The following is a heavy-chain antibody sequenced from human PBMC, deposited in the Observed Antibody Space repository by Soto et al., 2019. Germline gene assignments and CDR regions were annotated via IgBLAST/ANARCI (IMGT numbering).Heavy chain of an antibody. CDR1: GYTFTSYY. V-gene: IGHV1-46*01. CDR3: ARLMCGGDCYSYYYYYGMDV. J-gene: IGHJ6*02. CDR2: INPSGGST. Sequence: GASVKVSCKASGYTFTSYYMHWVRQAPGQGLEWMGIINPSGGSTSYAQKFQGRVTMTRDTSTSTVYMELSSLRSEDTAVYYCARLMCGGDCYSYYYYYGMDVWGQGTTVTVS. D-gene: IGHD2-21*02.